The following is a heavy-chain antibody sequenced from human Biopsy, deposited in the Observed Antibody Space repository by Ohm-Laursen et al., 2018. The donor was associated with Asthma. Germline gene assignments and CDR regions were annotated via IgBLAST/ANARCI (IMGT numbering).Heavy chain of an antibody. CDR2: IYYSGST. D-gene: IGHD1-1*01. Sequence: GTLSLTCAVSGDSISSNSWWTWVRQSPGRGLEWIGEIYYSGSTNYHPSLKGRVTISVAKSKNQFSLRLTSVTAADTAVYYCARAIGTGDWYFDVWGRGTLVTVSS. V-gene: IGHV4-4*02. CDR3: ARAIGTGDWYFDV. CDR1: GDSISSNSW. J-gene: IGHJ2*01.